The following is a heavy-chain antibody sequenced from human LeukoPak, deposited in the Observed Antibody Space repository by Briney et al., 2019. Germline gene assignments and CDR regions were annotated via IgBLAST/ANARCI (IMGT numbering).Heavy chain of an antibody. J-gene: IGHJ3*02. V-gene: IGHV3-66*01. CDR3: ARAYCSSTSCLLGFDI. CDR2: IYTGGNT. CDR1: GFTVSSNY. Sequence: PGGSLRLSCAASGFTVSSNYMNWVRQAPGKGPEWVSVIYTGGNTYYADSVKGRFTISRDNSKNTLYLQMNSLRDEDAAVYYCARAYCSSTSCLLGFDIWGQGTMVTVSS. D-gene: IGHD2-2*01.